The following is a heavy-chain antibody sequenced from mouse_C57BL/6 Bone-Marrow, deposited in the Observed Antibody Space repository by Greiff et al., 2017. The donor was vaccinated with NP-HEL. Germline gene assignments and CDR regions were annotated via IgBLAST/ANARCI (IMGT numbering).Heavy chain of an antibody. J-gene: IGHJ4*01. CDR3: TRAYGYGRGAMDY. Sequence: VQLKESGAELVRPGASVKLSCTASGFNIKDDYMHWVKQRPEQGLEWIGWIDPENGDTEYASKFQGKATITADTSSNTAYLQLSSLTSEDTAVYYCTRAYGYGRGAMDYWGQGTSVTVSS. CDR1: GFNIKDDY. D-gene: IGHD2-2*01. CDR2: IDPENGDT. V-gene: IGHV14-4*01.